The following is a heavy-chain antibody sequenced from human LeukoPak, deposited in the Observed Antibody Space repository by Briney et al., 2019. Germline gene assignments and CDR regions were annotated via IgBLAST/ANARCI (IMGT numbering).Heavy chain of an antibody. CDR1: GVSINSGDYY. V-gene: IGHV4-39*01. CDR2: IYYSGRT. CDR3: GRHRTAINKYGPYDAFDI. D-gene: IGHD3-10*01. J-gene: IGHJ3*02. Sequence: SETLSLTCTVSGVSINSGDYYWGWIRQPPGKGLEWIGTIYYSGRTYYNPPLKSQVTISEDTSKNQFSLRLTSVTAADTAIYYCGRHRTAINKYGPYDAFDIWGQGTMVTVSS.